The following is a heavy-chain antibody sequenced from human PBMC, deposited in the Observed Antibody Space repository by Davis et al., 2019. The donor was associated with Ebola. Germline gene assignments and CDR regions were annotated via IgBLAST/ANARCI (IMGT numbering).Heavy chain of an antibody. CDR2: ISAYNGNT. CDR1: GYTFTSYG. J-gene: IGHJ5*02. V-gene: IGHV1-18*01. CDR3: ARFPHRGSYYDWFDP. Sequence: AASVKVSCKASGYTFTSYGISWVRQAPGQGLEWMGWISAYNGNTNYAQKLQGRVTMTTDTSTSTAYMELRSLRSDDTAVYYCARFPHRGSYYDWFDPWGQGTLVTVSS. D-gene: IGHD1-26*01.